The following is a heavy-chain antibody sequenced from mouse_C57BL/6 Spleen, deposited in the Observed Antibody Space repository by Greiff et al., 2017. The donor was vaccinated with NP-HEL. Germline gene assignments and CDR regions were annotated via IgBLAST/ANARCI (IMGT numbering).Heavy chain of an antibody. CDR2: IYPRSGNT. Sequence: LVESGAELARPGASVKLSCKASGYTFTSYGISWVKQRTGQGLEWIGEIYPRSGNTYYNEKFKGKATLTADKSSSTAYMELRSLTSEDSAVYFCARREITSVFDYWGQGTTLTVSS. V-gene: IGHV1-81*01. CDR3: ARREITSVFDY. CDR1: GYTFTSYG. D-gene: IGHD6-1*01. J-gene: IGHJ2*01.